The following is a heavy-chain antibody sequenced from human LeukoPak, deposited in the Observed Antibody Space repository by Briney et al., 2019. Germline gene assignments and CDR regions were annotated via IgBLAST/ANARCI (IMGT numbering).Heavy chain of an antibody. CDR1: GFTFSTYS. CDR3: AGSSHLGFVELFGALDY. CDR2: LSYDGNQN. J-gene: IGHJ4*02. D-gene: IGHD3-10*01. Sequence: PGRSLRLSCAVSGFTFSTYSMHWVRQAPGKGLEWVAVLSYDGNQNYYADSVKGRFAISRDNSKNTLYLQMNSLKAEDTAVYYCAGSSHLGFVELFGALDYWGQGTLVTVSS. V-gene: IGHV3-30*09.